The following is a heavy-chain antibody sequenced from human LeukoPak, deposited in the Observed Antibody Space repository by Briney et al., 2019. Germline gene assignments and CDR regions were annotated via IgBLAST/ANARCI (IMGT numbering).Heavy chain of an antibody. CDR2: IIPIFGTA. Sequence: SVKVSCKASGGTFSSYAISRVRQAPGQGLEWMGGIIPIFGTANYAQKFQGRVTITADESTSTAYMELSSLRSEDTAVYYCAGPNRRPDFWSGYYYYYMDVWGKGTTVTVSS. V-gene: IGHV1-69*01. CDR3: AGPNRRPDFWSGYYYYYMDV. J-gene: IGHJ6*03. CDR1: GGTFSSYA. D-gene: IGHD3-3*01.